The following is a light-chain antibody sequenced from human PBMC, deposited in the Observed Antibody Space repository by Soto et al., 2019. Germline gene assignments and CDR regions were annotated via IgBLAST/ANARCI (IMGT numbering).Light chain of an antibody. CDR2: EVN. J-gene: IGLJ3*02. CDR1: SSDVGSYNL. Sequence: QSVLTQPASVTGSPGQSITISCTGTSSDVGSYNLVSWYQQHPGKAPKLMIYEVNKRPSGVSNRFSGSKSGNTASLTISGLQAEDEADYYCCSYASTWVFGGGTKLTVL. V-gene: IGLV2-23*02. CDR3: CSYASTWV.